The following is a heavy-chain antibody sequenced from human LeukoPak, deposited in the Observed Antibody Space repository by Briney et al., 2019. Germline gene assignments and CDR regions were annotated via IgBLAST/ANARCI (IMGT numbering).Heavy chain of an antibody. CDR2: INHSGTT. CDR3: ARDKGLYGSGSYPYWYFDL. CDR1: GGSFSAYY. V-gene: IGHV4-34*01. D-gene: IGHD3-10*01. J-gene: IGHJ2*01. Sequence: SETLSLTCAVYGGSFSAYYWSWVRQPPGKGLEWIGEINHSGTTNYNPSLKSRVTISVDTSKNQFFLKLSSVTAADTAVYYCARDKGLYGSGSYPYWYFDLWGRGTLVTVSS.